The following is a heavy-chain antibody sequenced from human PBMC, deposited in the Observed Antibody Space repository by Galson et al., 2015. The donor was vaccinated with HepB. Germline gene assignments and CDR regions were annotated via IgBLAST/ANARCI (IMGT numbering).Heavy chain of an antibody. CDR2: IDPSDSYT. J-gene: IGHJ3*02. Sequence: QSGAEVKKPGESLRISCKGSGYSFTSYWISWVRQMPGKGLEWMGRIDPSDSYTNYSPSFQGHVTISADKSISTAYLQWSSLKASDTAMYYCARWGIAAAGTNYAFDIWGQGTMVTVSS. D-gene: IGHD6-13*01. CDR3: ARWGIAAAGTNYAFDI. CDR1: GYSFTSYW. V-gene: IGHV5-10-1*01.